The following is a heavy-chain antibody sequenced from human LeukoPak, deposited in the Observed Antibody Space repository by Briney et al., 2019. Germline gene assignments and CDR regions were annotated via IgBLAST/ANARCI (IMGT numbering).Heavy chain of an antibody. CDR2: IAHDGSET. Sequence: GRSLRLSCAASRFIFSNYVMHWVRQAPGKGLEWVAVIAHDGSETYYSDSVKGRFTISRDNSKNPLYLQMSSLRDEDTAVYFCAKDGGSNGYWYFDLWGRGTLVTVSS. CDR1: RFIFSNYV. CDR3: AKDGGSNGYWYFDL. D-gene: IGHD1-26*01. J-gene: IGHJ2*01. V-gene: IGHV3-30*04.